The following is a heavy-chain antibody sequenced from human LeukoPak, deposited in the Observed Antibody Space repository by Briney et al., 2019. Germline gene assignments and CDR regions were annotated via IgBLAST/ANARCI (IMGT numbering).Heavy chain of an antibody. J-gene: IGHJ6*03. CDR1: GFTFDDYT. CDR2: ISWDGGST. Sequence: GGSLRLSCAASGFTFDDYTMHWVRQAPGKGLEWVSLISWDGGSTYYADSVKGRFTISRDNSKNSLYLQMNSLRTEDTALYYCAKAAQYYYYYYMDVWGKGTTVTVSS. CDR3: AKAAQYYYYYYMDV. V-gene: IGHV3-43*01.